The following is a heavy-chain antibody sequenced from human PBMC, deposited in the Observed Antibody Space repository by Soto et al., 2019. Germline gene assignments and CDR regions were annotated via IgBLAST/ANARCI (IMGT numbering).Heavy chain of an antibody. CDR1: GFTFSNYG. D-gene: IGHD6-19*01. J-gene: IGHJ1*01. V-gene: IGHV3-30*18. Sequence: QVQLVESGGGVVQPGRSLRLSCAASGFTFSNYGMHWVRQAPGKGLEWVAVISYEGNNKYYVHSVKGRFTISRDNSKKTLFLQMNSLRAEDTAVYYCANVGRYSSDWGSAEYFQHWGQGTLVIVSS. CDR2: ISYEGNNK. CDR3: ANVGRYSSDWGSAEYFQH.